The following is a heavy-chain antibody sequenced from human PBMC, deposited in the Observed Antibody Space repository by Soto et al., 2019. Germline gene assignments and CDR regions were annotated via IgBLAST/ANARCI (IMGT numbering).Heavy chain of an antibody. CDR2: ISGSGGST. J-gene: IGHJ4*02. CDR3: AKEGGYCSSTSCYGRVYY. D-gene: IGHD2-2*03. CDR1: GFTFSSYA. Sequence: EVQLLESGGGLVQPGGSLRLSCAAYGFTFSSYAMSWVRQAPGKGLEWVSAISGSGGSTYYADSVKGRFTISRDNSKNTLYLQMNSLRAEDTAVYYCAKEGGYCSSTSCYGRVYYWGQGTLVTVSS. V-gene: IGHV3-23*01.